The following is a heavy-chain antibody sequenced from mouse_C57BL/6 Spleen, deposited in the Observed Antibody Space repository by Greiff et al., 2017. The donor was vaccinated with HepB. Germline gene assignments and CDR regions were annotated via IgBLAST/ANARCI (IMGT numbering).Heavy chain of an antibody. V-gene: IGHV1-50*01. D-gene: IGHD1-1*01. CDR3: ATWATVVATGGYFDV. CDR2: IDPSDSYT. CDR1: GYTFTSYW. Sequence: QVQLQQPGAELVKPGASVKLSCKASGYTFTSYWMQWVKQRPGQGLEWIEEIDPSDSYTNYNQKFKGKATLTVDTSSSTAYMQLSSLTSEDSAVYYCATWATVVATGGYFDVWGTGTTVTVSS. J-gene: IGHJ1*03.